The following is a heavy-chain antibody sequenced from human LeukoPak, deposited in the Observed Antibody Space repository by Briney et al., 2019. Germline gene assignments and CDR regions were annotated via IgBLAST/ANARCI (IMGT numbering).Heavy chain of an antibody. Sequence: GGSLRLSCAATGFTFGVYNMSWVRQAPGKGLEWVSSISSRSRYMDYTDSVRGRFTVSRANAKDTLYLQMTGLRVEDTAVYYCAGESNFADSFDIWGQGTMVTVSS. J-gene: IGHJ3*02. V-gene: IGHV3-21*01. D-gene: IGHD3-9*01. CDR2: ISSRSRYM. CDR1: GFTFGVYN. CDR3: AGESNFADSFDI.